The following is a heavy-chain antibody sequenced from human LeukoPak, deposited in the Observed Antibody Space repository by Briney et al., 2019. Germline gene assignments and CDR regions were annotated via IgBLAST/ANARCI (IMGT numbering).Heavy chain of an antibody. CDR1: GFTFSSYS. CDR2: ISSSRTTI. Sequence: GGSLRLSCAASGFTFSSYSMNWVRQAPGKGLEWVSYISSSRTTIYYTDSVKGRFTISRDNAKNSLYLQMNSLRAEDTAVYYCAKDHGGDGAFDIWGQGTMVTVSS. J-gene: IGHJ3*02. V-gene: IGHV3-48*04. CDR3: AKDHGGDGAFDI. D-gene: IGHD4-23*01.